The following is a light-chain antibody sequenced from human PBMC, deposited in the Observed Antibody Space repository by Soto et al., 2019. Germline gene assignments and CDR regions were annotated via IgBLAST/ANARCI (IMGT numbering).Light chain of an antibody. Sequence: QSALTQPPSVSGAPGQRVTISCTGSSSNIGAGYAVHWYQQFPGTAPKLLIYGNNYRPSGVPDRFSGSKSGTSASLAITGLQAEDEADYYCQSYDSSLSGVFGGGTKLTVL. CDR1: SSNIGAGYA. J-gene: IGLJ3*02. CDR3: QSYDSSLSGV. CDR2: GNN. V-gene: IGLV1-40*01.